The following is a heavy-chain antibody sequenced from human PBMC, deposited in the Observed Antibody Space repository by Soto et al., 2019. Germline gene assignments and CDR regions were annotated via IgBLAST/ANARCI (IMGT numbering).Heavy chain of an antibody. J-gene: IGHJ5*02. D-gene: IGHD2-15*01. CDR1: GFTFASND. V-gene: IGHV1-8*01. CDR3: AREVVVGGSLWLDP. CDR2: MNANVDAT. Sequence: QVQLMQSGAEVKKPGASVKVSCKASGFTFASNDINWVRQGPGQGLQWMGWMNANVDATDSPQEFKGRVSMTWNASISTAYLEQHNMKSDDTAVYYCAREVVVGGSLWLDPWGQGSLVTVSS.